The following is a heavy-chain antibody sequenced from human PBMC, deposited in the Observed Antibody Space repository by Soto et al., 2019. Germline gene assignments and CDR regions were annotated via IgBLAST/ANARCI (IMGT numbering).Heavy chain of an antibody. CDR2: MNPNSGNT. CDR3: AAVGGYDFWSGYYPKYYGMDV. CDR1: GYTFTSYD. D-gene: IGHD3-3*01. J-gene: IGHJ6*02. Sequence: QVQLVQSGAEVKKPGASVKVSCKASGYTFTSYDINWVRQATGQGLEWMGWMNPNSGNTGYAQKFQGRVTMTRNTSISTAYMELSSLRSVDTAVYYCAAVGGYDFWSGYYPKYYGMDVWGQGTTVTVSS. V-gene: IGHV1-8*01.